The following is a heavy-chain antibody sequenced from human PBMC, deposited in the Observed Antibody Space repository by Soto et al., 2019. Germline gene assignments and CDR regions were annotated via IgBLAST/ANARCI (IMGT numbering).Heavy chain of an antibody. V-gene: IGHV3-11*01. CDR3: ARGRPGTAAPYFDS. Sequence: QVHLVDSGGGLVKPGGSLRLSCAASRFTFSDCYMSWIRQAPGKGLEWVSYISSSEASIYYADSVRGRFTISRDNTKNSLYLQMNSLRAEDTAVYYCARGRPGTAAPYFDSWGQGTLVTVSS. CDR2: ISSSEASI. D-gene: IGHD2-21*02. J-gene: IGHJ4*02. CDR1: RFTFSDCY.